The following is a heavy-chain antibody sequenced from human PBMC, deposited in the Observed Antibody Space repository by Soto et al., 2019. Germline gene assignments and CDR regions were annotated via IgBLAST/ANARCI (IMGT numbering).Heavy chain of an antibody. V-gene: IGHV3-66*01. J-gene: IGHJ5*02. CDR3: GREEEYCTSTSCYARLRPP. Sequence: GGSLRLSCAASGFTVSSNYMSWVRQAPGKGLEWVSVIYSGGTTYFADSVEGRFTISRDNSKNTLFLQMNSLRAEDTAVYYCGREEEYCTSTSCYARLRPPGGQGTLVTVSS. CDR1: GFTVSSNY. CDR2: IYSGGTT. D-gene: IGHD2-2*01.